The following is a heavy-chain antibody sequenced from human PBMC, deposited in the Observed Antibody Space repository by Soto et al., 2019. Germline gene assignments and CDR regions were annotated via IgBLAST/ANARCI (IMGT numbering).Heavy chain of an antibody. CDR2: ISSSGSS. J-gene: IGHJ5*02. CDR1: GGSIINGDYY. Sequence: SETLSLTCTVSGGSIINGDYYWSWIRQSPGKGLEWIGYISSSGSSYYNPSLKGRLTTSLDTSKNQLSLHLSSVTAADTAVYYCARVGRIFRIVSDNWLDPGGQGTLVTVSS. V-gene: IGHV4-30-4*01. D-gene: IGHD3-3*01. CDR3: ARVGRIFRIVSDNWLDP.